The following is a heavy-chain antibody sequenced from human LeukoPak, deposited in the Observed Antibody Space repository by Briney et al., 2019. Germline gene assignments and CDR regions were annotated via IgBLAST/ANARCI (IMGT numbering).Heavy chain of an antibody. Sequence: ASVKVSCKVSGYTLTELYMHWVRQAPGKGVEWMGGFDPEDGETIYAQKFQGRVTMTEDTSTDTAYMELSSLRSEDTAVYYCASADDSSGYYLRALDYWGQGTLVTLYS. V-gene: IGHV1-24*01. CDR1: GYTLTELY. D-gene: IGHD3-22*01. CDR2: FDPEDGET. J-gene: IGHJ4*02. CDR3: ASADDSSGYYLRALDY.